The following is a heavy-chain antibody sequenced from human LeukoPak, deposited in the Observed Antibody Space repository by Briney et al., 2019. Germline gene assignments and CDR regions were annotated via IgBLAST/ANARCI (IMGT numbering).Heavy chain of an antibody. CDR2: MNPNSGDT. J-gene: IGHJ4*02. Sequence: GFSVNVSCKACGYTFTRCYINWVRQATGQGLEWMGWMNPNSGDTRHAQEFQGSGSLTRGNAKTTAYMELSDGTSEDTALFYCARSCRGGYWGDYWGERTLVTVSS. CDR3: ARSCRGGYWGDY. CDR1: GYTFTRCY. D-gene: IGHD5-24*01. V-gene: IGHV1-8*01.